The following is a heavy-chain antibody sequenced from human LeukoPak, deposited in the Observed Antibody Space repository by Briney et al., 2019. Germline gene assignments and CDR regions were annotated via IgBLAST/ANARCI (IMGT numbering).Heavy chain of an antibody. CDR2: IYPGESVT. V-gene: IGHV5-51*01. D-gene: IGHD2-21*02. CDR1: GYRFTTYW. J-gene: IGHJ4*02. Sequence: GEALQISCKGAGYRFTTYWIGWGRQLPGKGLEWMGIIYPGESVTRYNTSCQGQVTISAGKSNRTAELEWSSLKASETAMYYCARTYCGGDCYYSYFDYWGQGTLVTVSS. CDR3: ARTYCGGDCYYSYFDY.